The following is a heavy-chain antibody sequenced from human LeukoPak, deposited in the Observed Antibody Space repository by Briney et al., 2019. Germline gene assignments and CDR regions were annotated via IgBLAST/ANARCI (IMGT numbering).Heavy chain of an antibody. CDR1: GFTVSSNY. CDR2: IYSGGST. J-gene: IGHJ4*02. CDR3: ARDPPLITVVTPVDY. D-gene: IGHD4-23*01. V-gene: IGHV3-53*01. Sequence: GESLRLSCAASGFTVSSNYMSWVRQAPGKGLEWVSVIYSGGSTYYADSVKGRFTISRDNAKNSLYLQMNSLRAEDTAVYYCARDPPLITVVTPVDYWGQGTLVTVSS.